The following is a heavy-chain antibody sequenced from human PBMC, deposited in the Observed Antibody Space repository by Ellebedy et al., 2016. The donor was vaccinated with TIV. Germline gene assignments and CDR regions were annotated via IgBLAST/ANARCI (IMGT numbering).Heavy chain of an antibody. CDR2: IYYSGST. D-gene: IGHD2-15*01. CDR3: ARDHGGGSPLDV. CDR1: GGSISSGGYY. V-gene: IGHV4-31*03. J-gene: IGHJ6*02. Sequence: MPSDTLSLTCTLPGGSISSGGYYWSWIRQHPGKGLEWMGYIYYSGSTYYNPSLKSRVTISVDTSKNQFSLKLSSVTGADPAVYYCARDHGGGSPLDVWGQGTTVTVSS.